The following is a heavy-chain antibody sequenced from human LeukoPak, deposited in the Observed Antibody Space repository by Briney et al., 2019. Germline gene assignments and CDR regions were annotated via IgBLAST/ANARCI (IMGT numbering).Heavy chain of an antibody. CDR2: INHSGRT. J-gene: IGHJ4*02. CDR3: ARDPCSTINCPLRF. D-gene: IGHD2-2*01. CDR1: GGPLSGSY. V-gene: IGHV4-34*01. Sequence: TSETLSLTCAVSGGPLSGSYCTWIRQSPGKGLEWIGEINHSGRTNYNPSLGRRASISVDTSKRQFSLTLTFVTAADTAVYYCARDPCSTINCPLRFWGQGTLVTVSS.